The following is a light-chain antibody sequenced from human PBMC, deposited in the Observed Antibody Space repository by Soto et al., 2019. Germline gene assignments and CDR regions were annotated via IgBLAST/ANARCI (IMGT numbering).Light chain of an antibody. V-gene: IGKV3-20*01. J-gene: IGKJ2*01. Sequence: EIVLTQSPGTLSLSPGERATLSCRARQSVSSNYLAWYQQKPGQAPRLLIYGTSTRATGIPDRFSGSGSGTDFTLTISRLEPEDFAVYYCQQYGSSPPVYAFGQGTKLESK. CDR1: QSVSSNY. CDR3: QQYGSSPPVYA. CDR2: GTS.